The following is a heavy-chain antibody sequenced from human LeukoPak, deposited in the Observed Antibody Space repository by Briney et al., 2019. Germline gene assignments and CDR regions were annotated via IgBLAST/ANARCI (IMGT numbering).Heavy chain of an antibody. CDR2: ISGSGGST. CDR1: GFTFSSYG. V-gene: IGHV3-23*01. J-gene: IGHJ4*02. Sequence: GGSLRLSCAASGFTFSSYGMSWVRQAPGKGLEWVSAISGSGGSTYYADSVKGRFTISRDNSKNTLYLQMNSLTAADTAVYYCARLQVRGVIMYYFDYWGQGTLVTVSS. D-gene: IGHD3-10*01. CDR3: ARLQVRGVIMYYFDY.